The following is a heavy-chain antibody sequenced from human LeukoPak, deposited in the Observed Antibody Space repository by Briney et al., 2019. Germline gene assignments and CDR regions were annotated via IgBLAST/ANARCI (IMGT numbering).Heavy chain of an antibody. V-gene: IGHV1-18*01. D-gene: IGHD3-3*01. CDR3: ARAGPSITIFGVVIGYYYYYYMDV. J-gene: IGHJ6*03. Sequence: GASVKVSCKASGYTFTSYGISWVRQAPGQGLEWMGWISAYNGNTNYAQKLQGRVTMTTDTSTSTAYMELRSLRSDDTAVYYCARAGPSITIFGVVIGYYYYYYMDVWGKGTTVTVSS. CDR1: GYTFTSYG. CDR2: ISAYNGNT.